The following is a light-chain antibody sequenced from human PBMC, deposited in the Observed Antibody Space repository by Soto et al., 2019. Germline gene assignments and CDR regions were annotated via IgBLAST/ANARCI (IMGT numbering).Light chain of an antibody. V-gene: IGLV2-23*01. CDR2: EGS. CDR3: CSYAGNYSPV. J-gene: IGLJ1*01. CDR1: SSDVGSNNL. Sequence: QSVLTQPASVSGSPGQSITISCTGTSSDVGSNNLVSWYQQHPGKAPKFVIYEGSKRPSGVSNRFSGSKSGNTASLTISGLQAEDEADYFCCSYAGNYSPVFGTGTKVTVL.